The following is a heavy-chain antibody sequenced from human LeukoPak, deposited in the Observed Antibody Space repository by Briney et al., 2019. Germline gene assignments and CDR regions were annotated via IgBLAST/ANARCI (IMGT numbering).Heavy chain of an antibody. D-gene: IGHD4-17*01. CDR2: ISAYNGDT. CDR3: ARRGGKNYGDYVVYDKYMDV. J-gene: IGHJ6*03. Sequence: ASVKVSCKASGYTYTSYGISWVRQAPGQGLEWMGWISAYNGDTHYAQKFQGRVTMTTETSTSTAYMELRSLRSDHTAVYYCARRGGKNYGDYVVYDKYMDVWGTGTTVTVSS. V-gene: IGHV1-18*01. CDR1: GYTYTSYG.